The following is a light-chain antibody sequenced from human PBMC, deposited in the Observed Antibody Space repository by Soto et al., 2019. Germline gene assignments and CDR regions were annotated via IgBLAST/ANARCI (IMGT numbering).Light chain of an antibody. V-gene: IGKV3D-15*01. CDR2: GAS. CDR1: QLFSSN. CDR3: QQYNVWPLT. Sequence: EIVMTQSPATLSVSPVESVTLSCMASQLFSSNLAWYQQKPGQAPRLLIYGASRRATGIPDRFSGRESGTDFTLTITTLEPEDFAVYYCQQYNVWPLTFAGGTKVDIK. J-gene: IGKJ4*01.